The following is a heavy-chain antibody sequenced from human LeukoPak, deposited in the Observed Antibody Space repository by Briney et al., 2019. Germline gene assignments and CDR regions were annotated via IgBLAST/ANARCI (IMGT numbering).Heavy chain of an antibody. CDR3: ARVSNHGDSDDY. CDR1: GFTFSSYA. CDR2: ISSNGGST. J-gene: IGHJ4*02. D-gene: IGHD4-17*01. V-gene: IGHV3-64*01. Sequence: QTGGSLRLSCAASGFTFSSYAMYWVRQAPGKGLEYVSAISSNGGSTYYANSVKGRFTISRDNSKNTLYLQMGSLRAEDMAVYYCARVSNHGDSDDYWGQGTLVTVSS.